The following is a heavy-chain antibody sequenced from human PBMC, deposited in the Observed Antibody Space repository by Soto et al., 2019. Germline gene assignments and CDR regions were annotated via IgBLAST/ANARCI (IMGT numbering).Heavy chain of an antibody. CDR1: GYTFTGYY. J-gene: IGHJ3*02. Sequence: ASVKVSCKASGYTFTGYYMHWVRQAPGQGLEWMGWINPNSGGTNYAQKFQGWGTMTRDTSISTAYMELSRLRSDDTAVYYCARGPMFYGDYGKANAFDIWGQGTMVTVSS. D-gene: IGHD4-17*01. CDR2: INPNSGGT. V-gene: IGHV1-2*04. CDR3: ARGPMFYGDYGKANAFDI.